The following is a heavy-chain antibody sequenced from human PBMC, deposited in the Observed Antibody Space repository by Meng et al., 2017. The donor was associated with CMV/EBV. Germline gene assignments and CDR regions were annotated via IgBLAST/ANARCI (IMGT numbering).Heavy chain of an antibody. Sequence: SVKVSCKASGGTFSSYAISWVRQAPGQGLEWMGGIIPILGIANYAQKFQGRVTITADKSTSTAYMELSSLRSEETAVYYGARVECKGYCSSTAGSDYAFDIWGQGTMVTVSS. CDR2: IIPILGIA. D-gene: IGHD2-2*01. J-gene: IGHJ3*02. CDR1: GGTFSSYA. V-gene: IGHV1-69*10. CDR3: ARVECKGYCSSTAGSDYAFDI.